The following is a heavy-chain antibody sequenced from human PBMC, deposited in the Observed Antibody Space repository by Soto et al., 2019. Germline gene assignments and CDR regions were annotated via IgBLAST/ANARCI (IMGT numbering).Heavy chain of an antibody. CDR2: IKSKTDGGTT. Sequence: EVQLVESGGGLVKPGGSLRLSCAASGFTFSNAWMNWVRQAPGKGLEWVGRIKSKTDGGTTDYAAPVKGRFTISRDDSKNTLYVQMNSLKTEDTAVYYCTTVGAGIVGVTEAYYYYGMDVWCQGTTVTVSS. CDR3: TTVGAGIVGVTEAYYYYGMDV. D-gene: IGHD1-26*01. CDR1: GFTFSNAW. V-gene: IGHV3-15*07. J-gene: IGHJ6*02.